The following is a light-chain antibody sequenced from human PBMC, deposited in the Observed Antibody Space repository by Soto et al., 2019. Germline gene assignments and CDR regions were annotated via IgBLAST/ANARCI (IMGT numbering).Light chain of an antibody. CDR2: TAS. V-gene: IGKV1-9*01. CDR3: QQLNSYPLT. J-gene: IGKJ5*01. Sequence: IQLTQSPSSLSASVGGSVTITCRASQDISSYLAWYQQEPGKAPKLLIYTASTLQSGVPSRFSGSGSGTDFTLTINSLQPEDFATYYCQQLNSYPLTLGQGTRLEI. CDR1: QDISSY.